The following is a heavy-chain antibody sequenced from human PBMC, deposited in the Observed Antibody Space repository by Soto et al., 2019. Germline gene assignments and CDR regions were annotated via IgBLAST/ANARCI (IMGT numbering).Heavy chain of an antibody. CDR3: AKDARRYCSSTSCLYGMDV. J-gene: IGHJ6*02. CDR1: GFTFSSYA. CDR2: ISGSGGST. Sequence: LRLSCAASGFTFSSYAMSWVRQAPGKGLEWVSAISGSGGSTYYADSVKGRFTISRDNSKNTLYLQMNSLRAEDTAVYYCAKDARRYCSSTSCLYGMDVWGQGTTVTVSS. V-gene: IGHV3-23*01. D-gene: IGHD2-2*01.